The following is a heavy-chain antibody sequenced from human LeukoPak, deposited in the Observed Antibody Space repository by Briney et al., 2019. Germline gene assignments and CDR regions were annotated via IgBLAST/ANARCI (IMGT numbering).Heavy chain of an antibody. J-gene: IGHJ6*02. D-gene: IGHD3-10*01. Sequence: PGGSLRLSCAASGFTFSSYAMHWVRQAPGKGLEWVAVISYDGSNKYYADSVKGRFTISRDNSKNTLYLQMNSLRAEDTAVYYCARAAGQMVRGVTPLMRYYYGMDVWGQGTTVTVSS. V-gene: IGHV3-30-3*01. CDR2: ISYDGSNK. CDR3: ARAAGQMVRGVTPLMRYYYGMDV. CDR1: GFTFSSYA.